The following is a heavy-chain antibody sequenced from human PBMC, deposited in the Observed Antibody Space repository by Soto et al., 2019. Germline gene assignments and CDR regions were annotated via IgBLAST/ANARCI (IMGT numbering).Heavy chain of an antibody. CDR3: SRNGLGGMDV. CDR1: GFTFSSYA. V-gene: IGHV3-30-3*01. J-gene: IGHJ6*02. CDR2: ISYDGSNK. Sequence: ESGGGVVQPGRSLRLSCAASGFTFSSYAMHWVRQAPGKGLEWVAVISYDGSNKYYADSVKGRFTISRDNSKNTLYLQMNSLRAEDTAVYYCSRNGLGGMDVWGQGTTVTVSS. D-gene: IGHD2-8*01.